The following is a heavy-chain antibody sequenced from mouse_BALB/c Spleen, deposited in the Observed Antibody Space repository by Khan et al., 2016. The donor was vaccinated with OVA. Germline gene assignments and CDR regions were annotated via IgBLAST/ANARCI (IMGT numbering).Heavy chain of an antibody. J-gene: IGHJ3*01. CDR1: GDSITSGF. Sequence: VQLKESGPSLVQPSQTLSLTCSVTGDSITSGFWSWIRKFPGNKLEYMGYMFYSGYTYYNPSLKGRFSITRHTSNNQSYLQLNSVTTEDKATDFWERSTYRYAFVYWGQGTLVTVSA. V-gene: IGHV3-8*02. CDR2: MFYSGYT. CDR3: ERSTYRYAFVY. D-gene: IGHD2-14*01.